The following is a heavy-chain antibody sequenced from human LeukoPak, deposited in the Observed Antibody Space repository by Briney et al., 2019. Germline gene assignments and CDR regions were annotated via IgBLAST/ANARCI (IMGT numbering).Heavy chain of an antibody. Sequence: GRSLRLSCAASGFTFSSYAMHWVRQAPGKGLEWVAVISYDGSNYYADSVKGRFTISRDNSRDTLYLEMNSLRAEDRAVYYCARANSSAWHNFDFWGQGTLVTVSS. CDR3: ARANSSAWHNFDF. J-gene: IGHJ4*02. CDR1: GFTFSSYA. V-gene: IGHV3-30-3*01. D-gene: IGHD6-19*01. CDR2: ISYDGSN.